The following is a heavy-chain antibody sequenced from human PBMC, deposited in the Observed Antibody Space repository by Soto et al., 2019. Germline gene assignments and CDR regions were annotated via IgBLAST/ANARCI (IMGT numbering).Heavy chain of an antibody. CDR3: AKELHTSSGWSQVIY. CDR1: GFTFSTYD. J-gene: IGHJ4*02. D-gene: IGHD6-19*01. V-gene: IGHV3-23*01. Sequence: GGSLRLSCAASGFTFSTYDMRWVRQAPGKGLEWVSAISDSGDRTHYADSVKGRFTISRDNSKNTLYLQMNSLRAEDTAVYYCAKELHTSSGWSQVIYWGQGTLVTVSS. CDR2: ISDSGDRT.